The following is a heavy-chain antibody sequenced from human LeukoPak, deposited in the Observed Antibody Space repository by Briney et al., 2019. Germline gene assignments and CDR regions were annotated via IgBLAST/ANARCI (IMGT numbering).Heavy chain of an antibody. V-gene: IGHV4-59*08. CDR2: IYYSGST. CDR3: AGDPFVEMATARPP. Sequence: PSETLSLTCAVYGGSFIDYYWSWIRQPPGKGLEWIGYIYYSGSTNYNPSLKSRVTISVDTSKNQFSLKLSSVTAADTAVYYCAGDPFVEMATARPPWGQGTLVTVSS. J-gene: IGHJ5*02. CDR1: GGSFIDYY. D-gene: IGHD5-24*01.